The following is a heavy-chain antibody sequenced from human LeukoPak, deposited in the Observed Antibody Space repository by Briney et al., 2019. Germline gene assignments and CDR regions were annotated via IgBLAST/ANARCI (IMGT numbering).Heavy chain of an antibody. D-gene: IGHD6-13*01. CDR2: ISSSGSTI. Sequence: GGSLRLSCAASGFTFSSYEMNWVRQAPGKGLEWVSYISSSGSTIYYADSVKGRFTISRDNAKNSLYLQMNSLRAEDTAVYYCARDQAAAGMDYFAYWGQGTLVTVSS. CDR1: GFTFSSYE. J-gene: IGHJ4*02. CDR3: ARDQAAAGMDYFAY. V-gene: IGHV3-48*03.